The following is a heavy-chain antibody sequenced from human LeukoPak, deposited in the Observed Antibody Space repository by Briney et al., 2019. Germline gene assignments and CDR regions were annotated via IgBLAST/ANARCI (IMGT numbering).Heavy chain of an antibody. V-gene: IGHV3-23*01. CDR1: GFTFSSYA. CDR3: ARGDGYYYDSSGYYYGGYYFDY. D-gene: IGHD3-22*01. J-gene: IGHJ4*02. CDR2: ISGSGGST. Sequence: GGSLRLSCAASGFTFSSYAMSWVRQAPGKGLEWVSAISGSGGSTYYADSVKGRFTISRDNSKNTLYLQMNSLRAEDTAVYYCARGDGYYYDSSGYYYGGYYFDYWGQGTLVTVSS.